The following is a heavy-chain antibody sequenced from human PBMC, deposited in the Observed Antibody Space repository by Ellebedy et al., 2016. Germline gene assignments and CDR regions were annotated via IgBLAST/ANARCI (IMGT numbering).Heavy chain of an antibody. CDR1: GFTFSDHY. CDR2: NINKVNSYTT. D-gene: IGHD4-17*01. J-gene: IGHJ4*02. V-gene: IGHV3-72*01. Sequence: GESLKISXAASGFTFSDHYMDWVRQAPGKGLEWVGRNINKVNSYTTEYAASVKGRFTISRDNSQNSLYLQMNSLKTEDTAVYYCARVQYGDSLDWGQGTLVTVSS. CDR3: ARVQYGDSLD.